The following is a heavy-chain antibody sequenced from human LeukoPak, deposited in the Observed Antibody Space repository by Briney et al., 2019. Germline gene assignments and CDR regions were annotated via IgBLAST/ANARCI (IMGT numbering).Heavy chain of an antibody. D-gene: IGHD3-16*01. J-gene: IGHJ4*02. CDR2: IYDSGRV. CDR1: GFTFSDYY. V-gene: IGHV3-69-1*01. CDR3: ARARFGRGVFDY. Sequence: GGSLRLSCAASGFTFSDYYMSWVRQAPGKGLEWVSVIYDSGRVYYADSVKGRFTISRDNAKNSLYLQMNSLRAEDTAVYYCARARFGRGVFDYWGQGTLVTVSS.